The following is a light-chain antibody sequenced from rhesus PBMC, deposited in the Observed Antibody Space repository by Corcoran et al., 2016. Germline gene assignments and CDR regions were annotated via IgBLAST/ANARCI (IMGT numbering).Light chain of an antibody. V-gene: IGKV2-104*02. CDR2: GVS. CDR1: QSLLDSEDGNTY. CDR3: MQALEFPYS. J-gene: IGKJ2*01. Sequence: DIVMTQTPLSLPVTPGEPASISCRSSQSLLDSEDGNTYLDWYLQKPGQSPQLLFVGVSNRASGVPDRFRGSGSDTDFKLKISRVWAEDVGVYYCMQALEFPYSFGQGTKVEIK.